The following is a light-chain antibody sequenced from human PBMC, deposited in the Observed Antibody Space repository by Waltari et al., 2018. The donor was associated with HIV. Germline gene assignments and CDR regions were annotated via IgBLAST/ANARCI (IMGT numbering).Light chain of an antibody. CDR1: SSNIGSNT. CDR2: SNN. V-gene: IGLV1-44*01. Sequence: QSVLTQPPSASGTPGQRVTISCSGSSSNIGSNTVNWYQQLPGTAPKLRIYSNNQRPSVVPDRCSGSKSGTSSSLAISGLQSEDEADYYCAAWDDSLNGVVFGGGTKLTVL. J-gene: IGLJ2*01. CDR3: AAWDDSLNGVV.